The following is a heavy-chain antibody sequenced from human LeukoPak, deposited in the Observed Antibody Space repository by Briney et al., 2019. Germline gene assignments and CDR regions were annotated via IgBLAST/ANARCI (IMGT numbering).Heavy chain of an antibody. CDR3: ARDARFTSNWHWSLDY. Sequence: GGSLRLSCAASGFTLSRHSMNWVRQAPGKGLEWVSSISSSSSYIYYADSVKGRFTISRDNAKNSLYLLMNSLRAEDTAVYYCARDARFTSNWHWSLDYWGQGTLVTVSS. D-gene: IGHD6-13*01. J-gene: IGHJ4*02. CDR1: GFTLSRHS. V-gene: IGHV3-21*01. CDR2: ISSSSSYI.